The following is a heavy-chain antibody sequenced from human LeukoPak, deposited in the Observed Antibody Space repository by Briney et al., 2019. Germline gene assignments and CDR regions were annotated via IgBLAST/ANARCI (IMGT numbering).Heavy chain of an antibody. CDR1: GFTFSSYE. D-gene: IGHD3-10*01. CDR2: ISSSSSYI. CDR3: ATESPYGSGSLDY. Sequence: GGSLRLSCAASGFTFSSYEMNWVRQAPGKGLEWVSSISSSSSYIYYADSVKGRFTISRDNAKNSLYLQMNSLRAEDTAVYYCATESPYGSGSLDYWGQGTLVTASS. J-gene: IGHJ4*02. V-gene: IGHV3-21*01.